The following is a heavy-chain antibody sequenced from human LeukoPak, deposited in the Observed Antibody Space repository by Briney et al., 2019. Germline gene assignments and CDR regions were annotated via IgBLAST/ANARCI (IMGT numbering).Heavy chain of an antibody. J-gene: IGHJ4*02. V-gene: IGHV1-2*02. CDR2: INPNSGGT. D-gene: IGHD1-26*01. CDR1: GYSFTIYY. Sequence: ASVKVSCKASGYSFTIYYMHWVRQAPGQGLEWMGWINPNSGGTNYAQKFQGRVTMTRDTSISTAYMELSRLRSDDTAVYYCAPLLRWELQFDYWGQGTLVTVSS. CDR3: APLLRWELQFDY.